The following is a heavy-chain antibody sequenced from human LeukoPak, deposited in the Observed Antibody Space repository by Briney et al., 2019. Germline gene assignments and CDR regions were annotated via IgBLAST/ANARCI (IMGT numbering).Heavy chain of an antibody. V-gene: IGHV4-59*01. Sequence: SETLSLTCTVSGGSISSYYWSWIRQPPGKGLEWIGYIYYSGSTNYNPSLKSRVTISVDTSKNQFSLKLSSVTAADTAVYYCARRIAAAGTDPYYYYYYMDVWGKGTTVTVSS. CDR2: IYYSGST. D-gene: IGHD6-13*01. J-gene: IGHJ6*03. CDR1: GGSISSYY. CDR3: ARRIAAAGTDPYYYYYYMDV.